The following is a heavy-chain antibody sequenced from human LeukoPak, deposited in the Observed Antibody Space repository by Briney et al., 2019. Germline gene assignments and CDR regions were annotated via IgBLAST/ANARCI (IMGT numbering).Heavy chain of an antibody. CDR3: ARTTMVRGTYYMDV. CDR1: GGSISSSSYY. Sequence: SETLSLTCTVPGGSISSSSYYWGWIRQPPGKGLEWIGSIYYSGSTNYNPSLKSRVTISVDTSKNQFSLKLSSVTAADTAVYYCARTTMVRGTYYMDVWGKGTTVTISS. D-gene: IGHD3-10*01. J-gene: IGHJ6*03. V-gene: IGHV4-39*07. CDR2: IYYSGST.